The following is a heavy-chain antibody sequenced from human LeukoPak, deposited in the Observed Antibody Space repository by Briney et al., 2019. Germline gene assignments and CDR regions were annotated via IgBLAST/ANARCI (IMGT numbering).Heavy chain of an antibody. CDR3: AKCGDSSGYYDDAFDI. CDR2: ISGSGGST. D-gene: IGHD3-22*01. Sequence: PGGSLRLSCAASGFTFSRYAMSWVRQAPGKGLEWVSGISGSGGSTYYADSVKGRFTISGDNSKNTLYLQMNSLRAEDTAVYYCAKCGDSSGYYDDAFDIWGQGTMVTVSS. V-gene: IGHV3-23*01. CDR1: GFTFSRYA. J-gene: IGHJ3*02.